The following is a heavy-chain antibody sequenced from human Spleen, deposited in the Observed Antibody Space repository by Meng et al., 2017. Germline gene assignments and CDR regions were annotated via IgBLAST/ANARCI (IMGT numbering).Heavy chain of an antibody. V-gene: IGHV4/OR15-8*02. CDR3: ASWIYSCGWQ. D-gene: IGHD6-19*01. Sequence: AQLQESGPGLVKPSGTLSFTCVVSGGSISSIDWWSWVRQPPGKGLEWIWEIYHGGDTNYNPSLKSRVTIAIDKSKNQFSLKLSSVTAADTAVYYCASWIYSCGWQWGQGALVTVSS. CDR1: GGSISSIDW. CDR2: IYHGGDT. J-gene: IGHJ4*02.